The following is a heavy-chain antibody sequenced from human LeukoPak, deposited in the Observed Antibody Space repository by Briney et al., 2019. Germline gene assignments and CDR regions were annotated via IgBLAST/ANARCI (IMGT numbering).Heavy chain of an antibody. J-gene: IGHJ4*02. CDR2: IYSGGST. CDR3: ARGGHYYDSSGYDR. V-gene: IGHV3-66*01. CDR1: GFTVSSNY. D-gene: IGHD3-22*01. Sequence: GGSLRLSCAASGFTVSSNYMSWVRQAPGKGLEWVSVIYSGGSTYYADSVKGRFTISRDNSKNTLYLQMNSLRAEDTAVYYCARGGHYYDSSGYDRWGQGTLVTVSS.